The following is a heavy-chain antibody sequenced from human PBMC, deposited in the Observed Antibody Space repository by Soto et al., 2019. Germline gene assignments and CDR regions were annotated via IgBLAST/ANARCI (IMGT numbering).Heavy chain of an antibody. CDR1: GFTFSSFE. CDR2: IGRSGETI. CDR3: ARDSRGGAARRPTFYY. V-gene: IGHV3-48*03. Sequence: GGSLRLSCVGSGFTFSSFEMNWVRQTPGKGLEWLSYIGRSGETIYYADSVKGRFTISRDNAKSSLFLQMTGLRDEDTGIYYCARDSRGGAARRPTFYYWGRGTLVPVYS. D-gene: IGHD6-6*01. J-gene: IGHJ4*02.